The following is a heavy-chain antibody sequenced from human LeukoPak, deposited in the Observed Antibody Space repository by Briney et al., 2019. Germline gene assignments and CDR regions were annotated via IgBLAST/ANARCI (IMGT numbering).Heavy chain of an antibody. CDR3: ARMWLRFGHAFDL. J-gene: IGHJ3*01. CDR2: ISAYNGNT. Sequence: PGGSLRLSCAASGFTFTSYGISWVRQAPGQGLEWMGWISAYNGNTNYAQKLQGRVTMTTDTSTSTAYMELRSLRSDDTAVYYCARMWLRFGHAFDLWGQGTMVTVSS. D-gene: IGHD5-12*01. V-gene: IGHV1-18*01. CDR1: GFTFTSYG.